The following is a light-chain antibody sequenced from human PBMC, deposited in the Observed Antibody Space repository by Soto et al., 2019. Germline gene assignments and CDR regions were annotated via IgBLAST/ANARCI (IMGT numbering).Light chain of an antibody. CDR2: EVS. Sequence: QSALTQPASVSGSPGQSITISCTGTSSDVGGYIYVSWYQQHPGKAPKLMIYEVSNRPSGVSNRFSGSKSGNMASLTISGLQAEDEADYYCSSYTSTLRVVFGGGTKLTVL. CDR3: SSYTSTLRVV. CDR1: SSDVGGYIY. V-gene: IGLV2-14*01. J-gene: IGLJ3*02.